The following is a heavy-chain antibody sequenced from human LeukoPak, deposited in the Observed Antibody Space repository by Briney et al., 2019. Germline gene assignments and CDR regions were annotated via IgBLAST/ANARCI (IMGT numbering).Heavy chain of an antibody. V-gene: IGHV1-8*01. D-gene: IGHD6-25*01. Sequence: GASVKVPFKASGYTFTIYDINWVRQATGQGLEWMGWMNPNSGNTGYAQKFQGRVTMTRNTSISTAYMELSSLRSEDTAVYYCARKVRGYGYYYYYMDVWGKGTTVTISS. J-gene: IGHJ6*03. CDR3: ARKVRGYGYYYYYMDV. CDR1: GYTFTIYD. CDR2: MNPNSGNT.